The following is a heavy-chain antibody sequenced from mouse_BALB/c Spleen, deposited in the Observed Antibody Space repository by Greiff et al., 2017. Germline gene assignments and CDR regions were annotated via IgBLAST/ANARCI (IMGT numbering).Heavy chain of an antibody. Sequence: VKLMESGPGLVAPSQSLSITCTVSGFSLTSYGVHWVRQPPGKGLEWLGVIWAGGSTNYNSALMSRLSISKDNSKSQVFLKMNSLQTDDTAMYYCARPLYDGYYWFAYWGQGTLVTVSA. D-gene: IGHD2-3*01. V-gene: IGHV2-9*02. CDR1: GFSLTSYG. CDR3: ARPLYDGYYWFAY. J-gene: IGHJ3*01. CDR2: IWAGGST.